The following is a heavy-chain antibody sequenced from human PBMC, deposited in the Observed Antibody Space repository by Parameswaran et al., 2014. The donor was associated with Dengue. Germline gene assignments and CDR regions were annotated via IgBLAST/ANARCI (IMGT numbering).Heavy chain of an antibody. CDR2: ISSSGSTI. J-gene: IGHJ4*02. D-gene: IGHD3-3*01. V-gene: IGHV3-48*03. Sequence: VRQAPGKGLEWVSYISSSGSTIYYADSVKGRFTISRDNAKNSLYLQMNSLRAEDTAVYYCARDRAPSGVVTYFDYWGQGTLVTVSS. CDR3: ARDRAPSGVVTYFDY.